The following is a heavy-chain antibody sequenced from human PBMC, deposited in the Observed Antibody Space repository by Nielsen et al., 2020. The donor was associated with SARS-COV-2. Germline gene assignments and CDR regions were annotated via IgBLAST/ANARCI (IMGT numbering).Heavy chain of an antibody. V-gene: IGHV3-7*01. Sequence: GESLKISCAASGFSISNYGMNWVRQAPGKGLEWVANIKQDGSEKNYVDSVKGRFTISRDNGENSVYLQMNSLRAEDTAVYYCARGLGEVADYWGQGALVTVSS. J-gene: IGHJ4*02. CDR1: GFSISNYG. CDR2: IKQDGSEK. D-gene: IGHD3-10*01. CDR3: ARGLGEVADY.